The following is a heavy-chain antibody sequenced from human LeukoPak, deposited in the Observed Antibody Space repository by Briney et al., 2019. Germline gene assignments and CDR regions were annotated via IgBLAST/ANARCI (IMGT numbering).Heavy chain of an antibody. D-gene: IGHD6-6*01. V-gene: IGHV3-23*01. CDR2: ISGGGGNS. CDR1: GFTFDNYA. Sequence: GGSLRLSCAGSGFTFDNYAMTWVRQAPGKGLEWVSTISGGGGNSYYADSVRGRFTISRDSSKNTLYLQMNSLRAEDTAVYYCAKGLKYSSSSGFDYWGQGTLVTVSS. CDR3: AKGLKYSSSSGFDY. J-gene: IGHJ4*02.